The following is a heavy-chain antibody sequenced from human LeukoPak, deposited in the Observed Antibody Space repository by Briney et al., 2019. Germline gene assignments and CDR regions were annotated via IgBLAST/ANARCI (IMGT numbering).Heavy chain of an antibody. V-gene: IGHV3-21*01. CDR3: ARDDRYSYGYSQSGHFDY. CDR2: ISSTSHYI. CDR1: GFTFSSHS. Sequence: PGGPLTLSCAASGFTFSSHSMNWLRHAPGKGLEWLSSISSTSHYIYYPDSVKGRFTISRDNAKTSLYLQMNSLRAEDTAVYYCARDDRYSYGYSQSGHFDYWGQGILVTVSS. J-gene: IGHJ4*02. D-gene: IGHD5-18*01.